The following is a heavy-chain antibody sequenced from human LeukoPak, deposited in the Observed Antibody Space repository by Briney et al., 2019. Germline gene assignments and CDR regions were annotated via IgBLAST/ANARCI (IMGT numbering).Heavy chain of an antibody. CDR3: ARDDESSSWYLPFPDY. V-gene: IGHV3-30*02. J-gene: IGHJ4*02. CDR2: IRYDVSNK. CDR1: GFTFSSYG. Sequence: GGSLRLSCAASGFTFSSYGMHWVRQAPGKGLGWVGFIRYDVSNKYYADSVKGRFTISRDNSKNTLYLQMNSLRAEDTAVYYCARDDESSSWYLPFPDYWGQGTLVTVSS. D-gene: IGHD6-13*01.